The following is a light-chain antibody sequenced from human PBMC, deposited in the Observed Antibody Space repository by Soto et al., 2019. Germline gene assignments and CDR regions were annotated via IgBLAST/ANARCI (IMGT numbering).Light chain of an antibody. J-gene: IGLJ1*01. V-gene: IGLV1-44*01. CDR3: AAWDDSLNVFYV. CDR1: SSNIGSNT. Sequence: QCVLTQPPSASGTPGQRVTISCSGSSSNIGSNTVNWYQQLPGTAPKLLIYSNNQRPSGVPDRFSGSKSGTSASLAISGLQSEDEADYYCAAWDDSLNVFYVFGTGTKVTVL. CDR2: SNN.